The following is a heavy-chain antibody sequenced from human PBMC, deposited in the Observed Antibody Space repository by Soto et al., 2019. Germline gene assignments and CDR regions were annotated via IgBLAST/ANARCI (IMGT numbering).Heavy chain of an antibody. CDR3: ARGRGSCYDSSPYYFDY. V-gene: IGHV4-31*03. D-gene: IGHD3-22*01. CDR1: GGSISSGGYY. J-gene: IGHJ4*02. CDR2: IYYSGST. Sequence: PSETLSLTCTVSGGSISSGGYYWSWIRQHPGKGLEWIGYIYYSGSTYYNPSLKSRVTISVDTSKNQFSLKLSFVTAAGTAVYYCARGRGSCYDSSPYYFDYWGQGTLVTVSS.